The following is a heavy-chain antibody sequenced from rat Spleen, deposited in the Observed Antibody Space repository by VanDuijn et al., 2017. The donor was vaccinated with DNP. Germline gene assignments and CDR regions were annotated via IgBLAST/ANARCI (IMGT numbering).Heavy chain of an antibody. CDR1: GFTFSDYN. CDR2: ISYDGGST. J-gene: IGHJ2*01. CDR3: ARPDY. Sequence: EVQLVESGGGLVQPGRSLKLSCTASGFTFSDYNMAWVRQAPQKGLEWVATISYDGGSTHYRDSVKGRFTASRDNAKGILYLQMDSLRSEDTATYYCARPDYWGQGVMVTVSS. V-gene: IGHV5-7*01.